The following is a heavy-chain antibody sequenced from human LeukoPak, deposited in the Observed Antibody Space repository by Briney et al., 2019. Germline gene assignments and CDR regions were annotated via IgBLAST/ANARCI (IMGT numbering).Heavy chain of an antibody. CDR1: GGSISSGGYY. CDR2: IYYSGST. J-gene: IGHJ4*02. V-gene: IGHV4-31*03. D-gene: IGHD3-10*01. Sequence: SETLSLTCTVSGGSISSGGYYWSWIRQHPGKGLEWIGYIYYSGSTYYNPSLKSRVTISVDTSKNQFSLKLSSVTAADTAVYYCARGPLVRGPKGGLDYWGQGTLVTVSS. CDR3: ARGPLVRGPKGGLDY.